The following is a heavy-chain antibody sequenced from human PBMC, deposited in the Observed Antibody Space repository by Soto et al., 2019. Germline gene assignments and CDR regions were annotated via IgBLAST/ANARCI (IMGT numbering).Heavy chain of an antibody. J-gene: IGHJ5*02. Sequence: ASVKVSCKASGYTFTSYGISWVRQAPGQGLEWMGWISAYNGNTNYAQKLQGRVTMTTDTSTSTAYMELRSLRSDDTAVYYCARDRYPEAIAARPENWFEPWGQGTLVTVSS. V-gene: IGHV1-18*01. CDR1: GYTFTSYG. D-gene: IGHD6-6*01. CDR3: ARDRYPEAIAARPENWFEP. CDR2: ISAYNGNT.